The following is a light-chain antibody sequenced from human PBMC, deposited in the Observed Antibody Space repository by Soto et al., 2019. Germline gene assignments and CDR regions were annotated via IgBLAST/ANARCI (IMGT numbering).Light chain of an antibody. Sequence: DIQLTHSPPTLSASVVDRVTISCRDSQSIRYYLAWYQQMPGKAPKLLIYGASSLQSGVPSRFSGSGSGTEFTLTISSLQPDDFATYFCQHHNSYSQTFGQGTKVDIK. CDR3: QHHNSYSQT. CDR2: GAS. V-gene: IGKV1-5*01. J-gene: IGKJ1*01. CDR1: QSIRYY.